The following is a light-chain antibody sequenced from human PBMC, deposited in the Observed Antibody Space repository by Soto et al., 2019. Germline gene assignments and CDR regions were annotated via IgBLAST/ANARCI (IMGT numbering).Light chain of an antibody. Sequence: QSVLTRPPSVSGAPGHRVTISCTGSGPNIGAGYDVHWYQRVPGRVPKLLIYGNTNRPSGVPDRFSGSKSGTSASLAITGLQAEDEADYYCQSYDRSLSGYVFGTGTKVTAL. CDR1: GPNIGAGYD. CDR2: GNT. CDR3: QSYDRSLSGYV. J-gene: IGLJ1*01. V-gene: IGLV1-40*01.